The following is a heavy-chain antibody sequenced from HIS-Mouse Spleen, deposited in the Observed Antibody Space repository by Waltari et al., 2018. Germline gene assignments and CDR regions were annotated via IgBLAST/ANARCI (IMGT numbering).Heavy chain of an antibody. CDR2: ISYDGSNK. CDR1: GFTFSSYG. J-gene: IGHJ4*02. D-gene: IGHD4-17*01. CDR3: AKGHVGGYGDYLDY. V-gene: IGHV3-30*18. Sequence: QVQLVDSGGGVVQPGRSLRLSCAASGFTFSSYGMHWVRQAPGKGLEWVAVISYDGSNKYYADSVKGRFTISRDNSKNTLYLQMNSLRAEDTAVYYCAKGHVGGYGDYLDYWGQGTLVTVSS.